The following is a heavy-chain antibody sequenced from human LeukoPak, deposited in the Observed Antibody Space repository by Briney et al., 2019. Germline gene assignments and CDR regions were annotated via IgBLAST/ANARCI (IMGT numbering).Heavy chain of an antibody. CDR3: ARDPSEMATILDY. D-gene: IGHD5-24*01. Sequence: GRSLRLSCAASGFTFSAFGMHWVRQAPGKGLEWVAVISYDGSYEYYADSVKGRFTISRDNSKNTLYLQMNSLRAEDTAVYYCARDPSEMATILDYWGQGTLVTVSS. CDR2: ISYDGSYE. CDR1: GFTFSAFG. J-gene: IGHJ4*02. V-gene: IGHV3-30*03.